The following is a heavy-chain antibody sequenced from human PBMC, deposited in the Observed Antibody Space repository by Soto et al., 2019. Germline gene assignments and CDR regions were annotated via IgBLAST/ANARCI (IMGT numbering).Heavy chain of an antibody. D-gene: IGHD2-15*01. CDR2: ITGNGGST. CDR3: SREGCSGGSCYSY. CDR1: GFTFDDYG. Sequence: EVQLVESGGGVVRPGGSQRFSSAASGFTFDDYGMSWVRQAPGKGLEWVSGITGNGGSTGYADSVKGRFTISRDNAKNCLEFQMDSLRAEDTALYYCSREGCSGGSCYSYWGQGTLVTVSS. J-gene: IGHJ4*02. V-gene: IGHV3-20*03.